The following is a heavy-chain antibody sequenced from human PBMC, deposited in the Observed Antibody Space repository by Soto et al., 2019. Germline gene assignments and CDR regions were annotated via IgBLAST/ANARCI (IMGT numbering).Heavy chain of an antibody. D-gene: IGHD2-21*01. CDR3: ARVWGYYFDY. CDR2: IYHSGST. J-gene: IGHJ4*02. CDR1: GGSISSSSYY. Sequence: PSETLSLTCTVSGGSISSSSYYWGWIRQPPGKGLEWIGYIYHSGSTYYNPSLKSRVTISVDRSKNQFSLKLSSVTAADTAVYYCARVWGYYFDYWGQGTLVTVSS. V-gene: IGHV4-30-2*01.